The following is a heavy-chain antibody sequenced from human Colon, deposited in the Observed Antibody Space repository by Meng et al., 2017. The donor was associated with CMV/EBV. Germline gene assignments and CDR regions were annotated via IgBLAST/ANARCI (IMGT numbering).Heavy chain of an antibody. Sequence: GESLKISCAASGFTFSTYTMTWVRQAPGKGLDWVSAFERTTNNTYYADSVKGRFTISRDDSKNTLYLQMTSLRAEDTAVYYCAITVFGLIGAHHGMDVWGQGTTVTVSS. V-gene: IGHV3-23*01. J-gene: IGHJ6*02. CDR3: AITVFGLIGAHHGMDV. CDR2: FERTTNNT. CDR1: GFTFSTYT. D-gene: IGHD3/OR15-3a*01.